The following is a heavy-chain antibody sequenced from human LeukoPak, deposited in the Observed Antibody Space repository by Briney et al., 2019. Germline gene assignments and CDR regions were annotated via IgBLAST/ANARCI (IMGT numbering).Heavy chain of an antibody. J-gene: IGHJ4*02. CDR2: ISSSGGST. D-gene: IGHD1-26*01. CDR3: AKVVGATTRGYFDY. CDR1: GFTFSSYA. Sequence: SGGSLRLSCAASGFTFSSYAMSWVRQAPGKGLEWVSTISSSGGSTYYADSVKGRFTISRDNSKSTLYLQMNSLRAEDTAVYYCAKVVGATTRGYFDYWGQGTLVTVSS. V-gene: IGHV3-23*01.